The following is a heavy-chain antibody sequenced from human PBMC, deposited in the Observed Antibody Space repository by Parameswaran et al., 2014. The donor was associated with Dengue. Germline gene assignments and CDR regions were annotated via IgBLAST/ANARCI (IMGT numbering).Heavy chain of an antibody. D-gene: IGHD3-16*01. CDR2: IYYSGST. V-gene: IGHV4-59*01. Sequence: AISSARWIRQPPGKGLEWIGYIYYSGSTNYNPSLKSRVTISVDTSKNQFSLKLSSVTAADTAVYYCARERGGDWFDPWGQGTLVTVSS. CDR3: ARERGGDWFDP. J-gene: IGHJ5*02. CDR1: AISSA.